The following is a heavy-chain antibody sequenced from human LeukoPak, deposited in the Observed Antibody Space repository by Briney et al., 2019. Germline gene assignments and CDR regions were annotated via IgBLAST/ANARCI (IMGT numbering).Heavy chain of an antibody. D-gene: IGHD3-3*01. CDR1: GFTFSNYA. CDR2: ISNSDATT. J-gene: IGHJ6*03. CDR3: ARCITVFGVVIPEYYYYYMDV. Sequence: GGSLRLSCAASGFTFSNYAMNWVRQAPGKGLEWVSSISNSDATTYYADSVRGRFTISRDNSKNTLYLQMNSLRVEGTAVYYCARCITVFGVVIPEYYYYYMDVWGKGATVTVSS. V-gene: IGHV3-23*01.